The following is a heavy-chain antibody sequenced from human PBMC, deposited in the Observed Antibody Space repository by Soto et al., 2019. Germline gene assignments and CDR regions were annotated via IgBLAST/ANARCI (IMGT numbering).Heavy chain of an antibody. CDR3: AKDRSSGSPYYGMDF. CDR1: GFTFSAYA. V-gene: IGHV3-23*01. CDR2: ITGSGGST. Sequence: GGSLRLSCTASGFTFSAYAMSWVRQTPGKGLEWVSGITGSGGSTSYADPVKGRFTISRDNAKNSLYLQMNSLRPEDTAVYYCAKDRSSGSPYYGMDFWGQGTMVTVSS. J-gene: IGHJ6*02. D-gene: IGHD3-10*01.